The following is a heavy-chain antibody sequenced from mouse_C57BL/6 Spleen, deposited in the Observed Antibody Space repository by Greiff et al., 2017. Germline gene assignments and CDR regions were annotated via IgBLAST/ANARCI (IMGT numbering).Heavy chain of an antibody. D-gene: IGHD1-1*01. Sequence: VQLQQSGAELVMPGASVKLSCKASGYTFTSYWMHWVKQRPGQGLEWIGEIDPSDSYTNYNQKFKGKSTLTVDKSSSTAYMQLSSLTSEDSAVYYCARGRGSSPFAYWGQGTLVTVSA. CDR3: ARGRGSSPFAY. CDR1: GYTFTSYW. J-gene: IGHJ3*01. CDR2: IDPSDSYT. V-gene: IGHV1-69*01.